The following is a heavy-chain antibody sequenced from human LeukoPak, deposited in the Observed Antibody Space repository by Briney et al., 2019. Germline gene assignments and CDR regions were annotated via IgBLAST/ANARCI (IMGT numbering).Heavy chain of an antibody. V-gene: IGHV4-39*07. CDR2: IYYSGST. CDR3: ARSVEGYCSGGSCYSYYYYMDV. CDR1: GGSISSSSYY. D-gene: IGHD2-15*01. Sequence: PSETLSLTCTVSGGSISSSSYYWGWIRQPPGKGLEWIESIYYSGSTNYNPSLKSRVTISVDTSKNQFSLKLSSVTAADTAVYYCARSVEGYCSGGSCYSYYYYMDVWGKGTTVTVSS. J-gene: IGHJ6*03.